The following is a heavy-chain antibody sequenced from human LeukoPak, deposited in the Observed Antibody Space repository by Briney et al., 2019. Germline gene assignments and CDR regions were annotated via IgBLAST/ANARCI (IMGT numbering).Heavy chain of an antibody. CDR2: MHYSGKT. D-gene: IGHD6-19*01. CDR1: GGSISSSSYY. V-gene: IGHV4-39*01. J-gene: IGHJ4*02. Sequence: PSETLSVTRAVSGGSISSSSYYWGWIRQPPGKGLEWIGIMHYSGKTYYNASLKSRVTITVDTSKNQFSLKLSSVTAADTADYYCASLPIYSSGWQAEYWGQGTPVTVSS. CDR3: ASLPIYSSGWQAEY.